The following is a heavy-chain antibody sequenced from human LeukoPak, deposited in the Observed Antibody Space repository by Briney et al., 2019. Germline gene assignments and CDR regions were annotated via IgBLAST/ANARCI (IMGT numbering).Heavy chain of an antibody. CDR1: GFSFSDYG. V-gene: IGHV3-30*02. CDR3: AKGSGDPDYYYYYYMDV. CDR2: IRYDESKT. D-gene: IGHD4-17*01. J-gene: IGHJ6*03. Sequence: GGSLRLSCAASGFSFSDYGMHWVRQAPAKGLEWVAFIRYDESKTYYGDSVKGRFTISRDNSKNTLYLQMNSLRAEDTAVYYCAKGSGDPDYYYYYYMDVWGKGTTVTVSS.